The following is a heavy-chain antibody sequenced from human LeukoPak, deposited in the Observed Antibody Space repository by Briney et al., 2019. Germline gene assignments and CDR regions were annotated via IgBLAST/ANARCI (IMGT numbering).Heavy chain of an antibody. Sequence: WETLSLTCTVSGGSISSSSYYWGWIRQPPGKGLEWIGGIYYSGNNYYNPSLKSRVTISVDTPKNQFSLKLSSVTAADTAVYFCARQPYNYDSSGYPNWGQGTLVTVSA. CDR3: ARQPYNYDSSGYPN. D-gene: IGHD3-22*01. J-gene: IGHJ1*01. CDR2: IYYSGNN. V-gene: IGHV4-39*01. CDR1: GGSISSSSYY.